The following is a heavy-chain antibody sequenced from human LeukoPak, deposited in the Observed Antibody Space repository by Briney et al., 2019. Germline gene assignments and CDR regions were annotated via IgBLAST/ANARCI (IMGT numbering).Heavy chain of an antibody. D-gene: IGHD6-19*01. J-gene: IGHJ3*02. V-gene: IGHV3-11*04. CDR3: ARDSPGYSSGWPDAFDI. CDR2: ISTTGGTT. Sequence: GGSLRLSCAASGFTFSGFAMSWVRQAPGKGLEWVSGISTTGGTTNYADSVKGRFTISRDNAKNSLYLQMNSLRAEDTAVYYCARDSPGYSSGWPDAFDIWGQGTMVTVSS. CDR1: GFTFSGFA.